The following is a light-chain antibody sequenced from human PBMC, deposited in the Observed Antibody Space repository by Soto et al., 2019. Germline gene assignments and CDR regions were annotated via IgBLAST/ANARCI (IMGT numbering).Light chain of an antibody. J-gene: IGLJ1*01. Sequence: QSALTQPRSVSGSRGQSITISCTGTSSDVGAYNYVSWYQQHPGKVPKLMLYDVTKRPSGVPDRFSGSKSGNTASLTISGLQAEDEADYYCCSYVGTYSYVFGTGTKPPS. CDR3: CSYVGTYSYV. CDR2: DVT. CDR1: SSDVGAYNY. V-gene: IGLV2-11*01.